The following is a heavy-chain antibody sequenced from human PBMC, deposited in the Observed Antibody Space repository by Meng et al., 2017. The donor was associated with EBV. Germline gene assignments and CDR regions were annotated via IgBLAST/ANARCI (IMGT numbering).Heavy chain of an antibody. V-gene: IGHV7-4-1*02. CDR3: ARGVEENGSHYPFDS. J-gene: IGHJ4*02. CDR2: INTYSGKA. Sequence: QVQPVQSGSEWKRPGASGKVSCKASGYTFRNYAINWMRQVPGQGLEWMGWINTYSGKATFAQGFTGRFVFSLDTPVTTAHLQISGLKTEDSAVYYCARGVEENGSHYPFDSWGQGTLVTVSS. CDR1: GYTFRNYA. D-gene: IGHD1-1*01.